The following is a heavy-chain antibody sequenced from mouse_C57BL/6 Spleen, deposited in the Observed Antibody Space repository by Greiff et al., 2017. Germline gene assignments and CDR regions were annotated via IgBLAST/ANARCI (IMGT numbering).Heavy chain of an antibody. V-gene: IGHV5-17*01. CDR3: ARPTVVATRDAMDY. CDR2: ISSGSSTI. CDR1: GFTFSDYG. D-gene: IGHD1-1*01. Sequence: EVQLMESGGGLVKPGGSLKLSCAASGFTFSDYGMHWVRQAPEKGLEWVAYISSGSSTIYYADTVKGRFTISRDNAKNTLFLQMTSLRSEDTAMYYCARPTVVATRDAMDYWGQGTSVTVSS. J-gene: IGHJ4*01.